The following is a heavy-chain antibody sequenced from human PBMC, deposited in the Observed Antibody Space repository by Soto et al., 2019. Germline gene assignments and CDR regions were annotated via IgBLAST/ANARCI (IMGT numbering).Heavy chain of an antibody. D-gene: IGHD6-19*01. CDR3: VKTTGWPGFDF. V-gene: IGHV3-53*01. CDR1: GFAVSSKY. J-gene: IGHJ4*02. CDR2: IYGGGTT. Sequence: EVQLVESGGGLIQPGGSLRLSCAASGFAVSSKYMTWVRQAPGKGLEWVSVIYGGGTTYYADSVKGRFTISRDTSKNTLYLQMNSLRAEYTAVYYCVKTTGWPGFDFWGQGTLVTASS.